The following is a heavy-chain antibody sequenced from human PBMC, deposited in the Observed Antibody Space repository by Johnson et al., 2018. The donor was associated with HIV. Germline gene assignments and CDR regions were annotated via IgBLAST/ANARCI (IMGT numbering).Heavy chain of an antibody. D-gene: IGHD2-2*01. V-gene: IGHV3-30*04. CDR2: ISYDGTNE. CDR1: GFTFSNHA. CDR3: ARPRIEVLPAGAFDI. J-gene: IGHJ3*02. Sequence: QVQLVESGGGVVQPGRSLRLSCVASGFTFSNHAFYWVRQAPGKGLEWVAVISYDGTNENHADSVRGRFTISRDNSKNTVFLQMNSLRGDDTAVYSCARPRIEVLPAGAFDIWGPGTMVTVSS.